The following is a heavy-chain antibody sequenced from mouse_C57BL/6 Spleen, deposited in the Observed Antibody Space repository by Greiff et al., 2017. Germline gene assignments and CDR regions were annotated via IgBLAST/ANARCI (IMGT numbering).Heavy chain of an antibody. CDR3: ARGGDYSDSFAY. CDR1: GYTFTTYP. V-gene: IGHV1-47*01. D-gene: IGHD2-12*01. Sequence: QVQLKESGAELVKPGASVKMSCKASGYTFTTYPIEWMKQNHGKSLEWIGNFHPYNDDTKYNEKFKGKATLTVEKSSSTVYLELSRLTSDDSAVYYCARGGDYSDSFAYWGQGTLVTVSA. CDR2: FHPYNDDT. J-gene: IGHJ3*01.